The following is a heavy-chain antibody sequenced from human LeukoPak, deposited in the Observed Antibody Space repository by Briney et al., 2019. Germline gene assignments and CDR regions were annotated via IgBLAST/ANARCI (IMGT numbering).Heavy chain of an antibody. J-gene: IGHJ4*02. V-gene: IGHV4-59*01. D-gene: IGHD1-26*01. Sequence: SETLSLTCTVSGGSISTFYWSWIRQPPGKGLEWIGYVYYSGSTNYNPSLKSRVTISVDTSKNQFSLKLSSVTAADTAVYYCARGYSVNYVRFDHWGPGTLVTVSS. CDR1: GGSISTFY. CDR3: ARGYSVNYVRFDH. CDR2: VYYSGST.